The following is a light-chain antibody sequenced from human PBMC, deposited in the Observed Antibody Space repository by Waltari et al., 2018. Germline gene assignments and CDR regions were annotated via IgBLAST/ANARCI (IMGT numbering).Light chain of an antibody. Sequence: EIVFTQSPATLSLSPGERAPLSCRASQSVSGYLDWYQQKPGQAPRLLISAASNRATGIPARFSGSGSGTDFTLTISSLEPEDFASYYCQQRSNWPISFGQGTRLEIK. J-gene: IGKJ5*01. V-gene: IGKV3-11*01. CDR2: AAS. CDR3: QQRSNWPIS. CDR1: QSVSGY.